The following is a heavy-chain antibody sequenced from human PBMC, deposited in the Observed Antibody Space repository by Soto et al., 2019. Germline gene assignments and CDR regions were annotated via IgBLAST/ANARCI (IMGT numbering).Heavy chain of an antibody. CDR3: ARGAYYDSSGFLY. D-gene: IGHD3-22*01. Sequence: VGSLRLSCAASGVTFSTYSMNWVRQAPGKGLEWASFISSSSSIIYYADSVKGRFTIFRDNAKNSLYLQMNSLRAEDTAVYYCARGAYYDSSGFLYWGQGTQVTSPQ. J-gene: IGHJ4*02. CDR2: ISSSSSII. V-gene: IGHV3-48*01. CDR1: GVTFSTYS.